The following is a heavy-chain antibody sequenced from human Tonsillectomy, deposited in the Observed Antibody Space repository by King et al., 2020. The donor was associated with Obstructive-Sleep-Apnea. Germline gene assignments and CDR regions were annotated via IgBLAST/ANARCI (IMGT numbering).Heavy chain of an antibody. Sequence: VQLVESGGGVVQPGTSLRLSCAASGFSVSTRDIHWVRQAPGKGLEWVALISWNERAKYDADTVKGRCTISRHNSKNTLYLEMNGLRAEDTAAYYCAKGEWSSRSIDYWGQGTLVTVSS. CDR2: ISWNERAK. J-gene: IGHJ4*02. CDR3: AKGEWSSRSIDY. V-gene: IGHV3-30*18. CDR1: GFSVSTRD. D-gene: IGHD6-13*01.